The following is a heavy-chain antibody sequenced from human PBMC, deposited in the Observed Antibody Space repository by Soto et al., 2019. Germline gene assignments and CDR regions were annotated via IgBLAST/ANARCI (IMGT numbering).Heavy chain of an antibody. CDR2: IYWDDDK. D-gene: IGHD6-6*01. Sequence: SGPTLVNPTQTLTLTCTFSGFSLSTSDVGVGWIRQPPGKALEWLAVIYWDDDKRYSPSLKSRLSITKDTSKNQVVLTMTNMGPVDTATYYCAHTKSSISSFDFWGQGTLVTVSS. J-gene: IGHJ4*02. CDR3: AHTKSSISSFDF. V-gene: IGHV2-5*02. CDR1: GFSLSTSDVG.